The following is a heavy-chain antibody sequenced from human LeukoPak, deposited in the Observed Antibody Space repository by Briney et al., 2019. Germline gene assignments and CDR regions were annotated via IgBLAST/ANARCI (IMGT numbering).Heavy chain of an antibody. CDR2: INPNSGGT. D-gene: IGHD3-22*01. CDR1: GYTFTGYY. J-gene: IGHJ4*02. Sequence: GASVKVSCKASGYTFTGYYMHWVRQAPGQGLEWMGWINPNSGGTNYAQKFQGRVTMTRDTSISTAYMELSRLRSDDTAVYYCASSLGLGDSSGLRLGYWGKGTLVTVST. V-gene: IGHV1-2*02. CDR3: ASSLGLGDSSGLRLGY.